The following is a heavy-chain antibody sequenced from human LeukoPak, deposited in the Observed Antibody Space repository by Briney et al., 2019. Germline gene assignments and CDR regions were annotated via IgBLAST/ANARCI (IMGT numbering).Heavy chain of an antibody. CDR3: VRDFGESSGYYFDY. J-gene: IGHJ4*02. D-gene: IGHD3-22*01. CDR2: INGDGSTL. CDR1: GFIFSRYW. Sequence: GGSLRLSCAASGFIFSRYWMHWVRQAPGKGLVWVSRINGDGSTLSYADSVKGRFTISRDNAKNTLYLQMNSLRAEDSAVYYCVRDFGESSGYYFDYWGQGTLVTVSS. V-gene: IGHV3-74*01.